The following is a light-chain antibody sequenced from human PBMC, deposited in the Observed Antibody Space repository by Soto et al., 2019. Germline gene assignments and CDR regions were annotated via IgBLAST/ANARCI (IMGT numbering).Light chain of an antibody. V-gene: IGLV2-14*03. CDR3: SSYTTSITLV. CDR2: DVH. CDR1: SSDVGSDNY. Sequence: QSVLTQPASVSGSPGQSIAISCTGTSSDVGSDNYVSWYQHHPGRAPKLIIYDVHNRPSGVSNRFSGSKSGNTASLTITGLQAEDEAYYYCSSYTTSITLVFGGGTKVTVL. J-gene: IGLJ3*02.